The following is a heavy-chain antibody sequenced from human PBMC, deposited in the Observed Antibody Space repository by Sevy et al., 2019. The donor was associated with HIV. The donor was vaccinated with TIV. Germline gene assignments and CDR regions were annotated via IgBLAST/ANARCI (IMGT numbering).Heavy chain of an antibody. Sequence: ASVKVSCKASGYTFSDYGISWVRQAPGQGLEWMGWISAYKGYTKYPQRLQGRVTMTTDTSTSTAYMEVTNLTSDDTAVYYCARAGAITPLFFDFWGQGTLVTVSS. J-gene: IGHJ4*02. CDR1: GYTFSDYG. CDR3: ARAGAITPLFFDF. CDR2: ISAYKGYT. V-gene: IGHV1-18*04. D-gene: IGHD3-10*01.